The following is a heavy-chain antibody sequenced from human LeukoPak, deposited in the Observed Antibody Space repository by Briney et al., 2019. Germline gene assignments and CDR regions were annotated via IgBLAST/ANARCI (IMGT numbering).Heavy chain of an antibody. D-gene: IGHD1-20*01. CDR3: ASNLFGDYYYYGMDV. J-gene: IGHJ6*02. V-gene: IGHV3-48*01. CDR2: ISISGSTM. CDR1: GFTFSTHP. Sequence: GGSLRLSCVTSGFTFSTHPMNWVRQAPGKGLEWVSYISISGSTMYYADSVKGRFTISRDNSKNTLYLQMNSLRAEDTAVYYCASNLFGDYYYYGMDVWGQGTTVTVSS.